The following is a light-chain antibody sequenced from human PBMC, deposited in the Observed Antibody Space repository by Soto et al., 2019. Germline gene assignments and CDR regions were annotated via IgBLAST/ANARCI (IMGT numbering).Light chain of an antibody. Sequence: EIVLTPYPGTLSLSPGERATLSCRASQSVSNNYLAWYQQKPGQAPRLLIYGASNRATGIPDRFSGSGSGTDFTLTISRLEPEDFATYYCQQSYSTPFTFGQGTRLEIK. J-gene: IGKJ5*01. CDR2: GAS. CDR1: QSVSNNY. V-gene: IGKV3-20*01. CDR3: QQSYSTPFT.